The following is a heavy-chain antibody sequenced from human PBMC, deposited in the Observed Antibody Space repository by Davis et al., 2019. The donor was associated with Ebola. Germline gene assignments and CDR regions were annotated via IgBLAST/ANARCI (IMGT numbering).Heavy chain of an antibody. CDR1: GYTFTGYY. J-gene: IGHJ4*02. V-gene: IGHV1-2*02. CDR2: INPNSGGT. Sequence: ASVKVSCKASGYTFTGYYIHWVRQAPGQGLDWMGWINPNSGGTNYAQNFLGRVTMTRDTSISTAYMELSRLRSDDTAVYYCATEEGRNWYYLDSWGQGTLVTVSS. CDR3: ATEEGRNWYYLDS. D-gene: IGHD1-1*01.